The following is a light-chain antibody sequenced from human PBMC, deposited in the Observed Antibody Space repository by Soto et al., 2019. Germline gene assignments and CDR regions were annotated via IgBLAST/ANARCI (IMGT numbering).Light chain of an antibody. CDR2: GAS. CDR3: QQYNKWLWT. V-gene: IGKV3-15*01. CDR1: QSVSSN. Sequence: EIVMTQSPATLSVSPGERATLSCRASQSVSSNLAWYQQKPGQTPRLLIYGASTRAIGIPARFSGSGSGTEFTLTISSLQSEDFAVYYCQQYNKWLWTFGQGTKVDI. J-gene: IGKJ1*01.